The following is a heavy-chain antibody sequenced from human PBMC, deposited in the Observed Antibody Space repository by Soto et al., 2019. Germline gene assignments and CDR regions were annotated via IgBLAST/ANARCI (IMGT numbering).Heavy chain of an antibody. CDR2: ISGSGGST. CDR3: ARDPSDYGSGSLDY. V-gene: IGHV3-23*01. CDR1: GFTFSSYA. J-gene: IGHJ4*02. Sequence: GGSLRLSCAASGFTFSSYAMSWVRQAPGKGLEWVSAISGSGGSTYYADSVKGRFTISRDNSKSTLYLQMNSLRAEDTAVYYCARDPSDYGSGSLDYWGQGTLVTVSS. D-gene: IGHD3-10*01.